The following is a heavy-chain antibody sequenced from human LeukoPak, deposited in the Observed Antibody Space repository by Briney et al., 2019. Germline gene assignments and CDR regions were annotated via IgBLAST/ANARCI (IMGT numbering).Heavy chain of an antibody. J-gene: IGHJ3*02. CDR3: AKSRDLPLDAFDI. V-gene: IGHV3-23*01. CDR1: GFTFSSYA. CDR2: ISGSGGST. Sequence: PGGSLRLSCAASGFTFSSYAMSWVRQAPGKGLEWVSAISGSGGSTYYADSVKGRFTISRGNSKNTLYLQMNSLRAEDTAVYYCAKSRDLPLDAFDIWGQGTMVTVSS.